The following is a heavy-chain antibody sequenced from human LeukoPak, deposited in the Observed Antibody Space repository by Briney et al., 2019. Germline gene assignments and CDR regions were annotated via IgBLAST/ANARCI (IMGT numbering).Heavy chain of an antibody. CDR3: AREYYDFWSGPLYYYYYYMDV. J-gene: IGHJ6*03. CDR1: GFTFDDYG. Sequence: PGGSLRLSCAASGFTFDDYGMSWVRQAPGKGLGWVSGINWNGGSTGYADSVKGRFTISRDNAKNSLYLQMNSLRAEDTAVYYCAREYYDFWSGPLYYYYYYMDVWGKGTTVTVSS. V-gene: IGHV3-20*04. D-gene: IGHD3-3*01. CDR2: INWNGGST.